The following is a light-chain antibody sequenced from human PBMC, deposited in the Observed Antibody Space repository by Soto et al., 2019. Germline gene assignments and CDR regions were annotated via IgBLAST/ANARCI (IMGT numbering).Light chain of an antibody. Sequence: DIQMTQSPSTLSASVGDRVTITCRASQSISSWLAWYQQKPGKAPKLLIYQASSLENGVPSRFSGSGSGTEFTLTISSLQPDDFATYYCQQYNSYPAFGQGTKVDIK. CDR1: QSISSW. CDR2: QAS. J-gene: IGKJ1*01. CDR3: QQYNSYPA. V-gene: IGKV1-5*03.